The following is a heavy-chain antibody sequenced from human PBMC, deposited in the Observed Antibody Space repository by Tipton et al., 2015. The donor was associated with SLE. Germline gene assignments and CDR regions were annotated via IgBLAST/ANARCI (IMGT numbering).Heavy chain of an antibody. CDR2: INHSGST. Sequence: LRLSCAASGFTFSSYWMSWVRQAPGKGLEWIGEINHSGSTNYNPSLKSRVTISVDTSKNQFSLKLSSVTAADTAVYYCARGEGTGDYWYFDLWGRGTLVTVSS. CDR3: ARGEGTGDYWYFDL. J-gene: IGHJ2*01. CDR1: GFTFSSYW. D-gene: IGHD7-27*01. V-gene: IGHV4-34*01.